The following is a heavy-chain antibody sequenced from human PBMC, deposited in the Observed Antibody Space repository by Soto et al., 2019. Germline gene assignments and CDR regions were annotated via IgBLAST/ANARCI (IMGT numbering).Heavy chain of an antibody. D-gene: IGHD3-3*01. CDR1: LFSFNTFG. Sequence: GGSLLLSCVTSLFSFNTFGMNWVRQAPGKGLEWASAINGGGENTYYADSVKGRFTISRDNSKNTLYLQMDSLRAEDTAVYYCAKHSYYDFWPGHYYYLDFWGQGTLVTVSS. J-gene: IGHJ4*02. CDR2: INGGGENT. V-gene: IGHV3-23*01. CDR3: AKHSYYDFWPGHYYYLDF.